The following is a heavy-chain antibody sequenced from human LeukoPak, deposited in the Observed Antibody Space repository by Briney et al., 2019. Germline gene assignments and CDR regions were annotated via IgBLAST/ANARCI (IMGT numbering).Heavy chain of an antibody. V-gene: IGHV4-39*01. D-gene: IGHD2-2*01. CDR1: GFTFRNYA. CDR2: MYYSGST. Sequence: GSLRLSCAASGFTFRNYAMSWVRQPPGKGLEWIGSMYYSGSTYYNSSLKSRVTIFVDTSKNQFSLKLSSVTAADTAVYYCAIQPHCSSTSCYDFWGQGTLVTVSS. CDR3: AIQPHCSSTSCYDF. J-gene: IGHJ4*02.